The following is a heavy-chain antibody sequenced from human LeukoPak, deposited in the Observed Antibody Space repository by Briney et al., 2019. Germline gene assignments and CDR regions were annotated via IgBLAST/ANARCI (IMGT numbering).Heavy chain of an antibody. J-gene: IGHJ4*02. V-gene: IGHV1-2*04. CDR3: ARTMYSSSWYVLDY. Sequence: ASVKDSCKAPGYTFTVYYMHWVRQAPEQGLEWMGWINPNSGGTNYAQKFQGWVTMTRDTSISTAYMELSRLRSDDTAVYYCARTMYSSSWYVLDYWGQGTLVTVSS. CDR1: GYTFTVYY. D-gene: IGHD6-13*01. CDR2: INPNSGGT.